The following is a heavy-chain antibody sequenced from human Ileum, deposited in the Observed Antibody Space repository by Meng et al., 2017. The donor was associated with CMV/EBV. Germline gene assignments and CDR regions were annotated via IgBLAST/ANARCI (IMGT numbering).Heavy chain of an antibody. V-gene: IGHV3-53*01. CDR2: IYSGGST. Sequence: CAAPGFTVSINYMSWVRQAPGKGLECVSLIYSGGSTDYADSVKGRFTISRDNSKNTLYLQMNNLRAEDTAVYYCARGGQQLGTPFDYWGQGTLVTVSS. CDR3: ARGGQQLGTPFDY. D-gene: IGHD6-13*01. J-gene: IGHJ4*02. CDR1: GFTVSINY.